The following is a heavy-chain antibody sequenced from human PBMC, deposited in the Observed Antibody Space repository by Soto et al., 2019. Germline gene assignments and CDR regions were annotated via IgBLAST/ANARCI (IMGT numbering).Heavy chain of an antibody. J-gene: IGHJ3*02. V-gene: IGHV4-59*01. CDR2: IYYSGST. D-gene: IGHD5-12*01. Sequence: PSETLSLTCTVSGGSISSYYWSWIRQPPGKGLEWIGYIYYSGSTNYNPSLKSRVTISVDTSKNQFSLKLSSVTAADTAVYYCARHGGYELVICGRGTMVTVSS. CDR3: ARHGGYELVI. CDR1: GGSISSYY.